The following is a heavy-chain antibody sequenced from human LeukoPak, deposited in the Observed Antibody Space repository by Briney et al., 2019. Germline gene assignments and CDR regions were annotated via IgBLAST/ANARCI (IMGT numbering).Heavy chain of an antibody. D-gene: IGHD2-15*01. CDR1: GFTFSSYA. V-gene: IGHV3-23*01. J-gene: IGHJ4*02. Sequence: PGGSLRLSCAASGFTFSSYAMSWVRQAPGKGLEWVSAISGSGGSTYYAGSVKGRFTVSRDNSKNTLYLQMNSLRAEDTAVYYCAKAPGGCSGGSCYADYWGQGTLVTVSS. CDR2: ISGSGGST. CDR3: AKAPGGCSGGSCYADY.